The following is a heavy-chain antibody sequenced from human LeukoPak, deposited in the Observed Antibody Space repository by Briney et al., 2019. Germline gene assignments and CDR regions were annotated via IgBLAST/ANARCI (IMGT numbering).Heavy chain of an antibody. Sequence: GGSLRLSCVASEFVFSSHATIWVRQAPGKGLEWISSITSSSSDIFYADSVRGRFTISRDNANNALHLQMNSLRAEDTAVYYCARVFWETVNTGYYSDFWGQGTLVTVSS. CDR2: ITSSSSDI. J-gene: IGHJ4*02. V-gene: IGHV3-21*01. CDR3: ARVFWETVNTGYYSDF. D-gene: IGHD3-22*01. CDR1: EFVFSSHA.